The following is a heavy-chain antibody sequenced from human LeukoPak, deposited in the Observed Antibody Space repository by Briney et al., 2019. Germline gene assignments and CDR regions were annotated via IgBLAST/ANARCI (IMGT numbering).Heavy chain of an antibody. J-gene: IGHJ4*02. CDR2: IYYSGSS. V-gene: IGHV4-39*01. D-gene: IGHD2-2*01. Sequence: SETLSLTCSVFGGSISSSSYYWGWIRQPPGKGLEWIGSIYYSGSSYYNPSLKSRVTISVDTSKNQFSLKLTSVTAADTAVYYCARRDCTSTTCYAGSYYFDYRGQGTLVTVSS. CDR3: ARRDCTSTTCYAGSYYFDY. CDR1: GGSISSSSYY.